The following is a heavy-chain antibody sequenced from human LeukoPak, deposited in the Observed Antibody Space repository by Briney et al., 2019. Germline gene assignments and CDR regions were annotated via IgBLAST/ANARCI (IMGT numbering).Heavy chain of an antibody. V-gene: IGHV4-59*01. CDR2: INYSGST. D-gene: IGHD1-1*01. CDR1: GGSISNYY. J-gene: IGHJ3*02. Sequence: SETLSLTCTVSGGSISNYYWSWIRQPPGKGLEWIAYINYSGSTNYNPSLKSRVTISVDTSKNHFSLTLSSVTAADTAVYYCARSGGPHAFDIWGQGTMVTVSS. CDR3: ARSGGPHAFDI.